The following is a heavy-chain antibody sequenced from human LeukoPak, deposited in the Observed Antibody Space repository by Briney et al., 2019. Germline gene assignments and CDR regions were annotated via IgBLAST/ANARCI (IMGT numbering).Heavy chain of an antibody. CDR2: ITTSSSTV. J-gene: IGHJ4*02. V-gene: IGHV3-48*01. CDR1: GFTFSSYA. CDR3: ARDLGYYHGSGSHFALQY. Sequence: PGGSLRLPCTASGFTFSSYAMNWVRQAPGKGLEWISYITTSSSTVYYADSVKGRFTISRDNAGNSLYLQMNSLRAEDTALYYCARDLGYYHGSGSHFALQYWGPGTRVTVSA. D-gene: IGHD3-10*01.